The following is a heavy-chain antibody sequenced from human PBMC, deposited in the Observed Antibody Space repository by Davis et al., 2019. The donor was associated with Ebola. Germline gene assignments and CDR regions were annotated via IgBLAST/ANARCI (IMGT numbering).Heavy chain of an antibody. CDR3: ARQGELSSPYWYFDL. CDR2: IYYSGST. D-gene: IGHD3-16*02. Sequence: PSETLSLTCTVSGGSISSYYWSWIRQPPGKGLEWIGYIYYSGSTNYNPSLKSRVTISVDTSKNQFSLKLSSVTAADTAVYYCARQGELSSPYWYFDLWGRGTLVTVSS. CDR1: GGSISSYY. V-gene: IGHV4-59*01. J-gene: IGHJ2*01.